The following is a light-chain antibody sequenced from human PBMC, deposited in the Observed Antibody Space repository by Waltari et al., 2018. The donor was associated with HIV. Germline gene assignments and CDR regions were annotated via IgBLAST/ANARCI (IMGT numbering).Light chain of an antibody. V-gene: IGLV1-40*01. Sequence: QSVLTQPPSVSGAPGQRVTISCTGSSSNIGAGYDVHWYQQLPGTAPKVLISGNSNRPSGVPDRFSGSKSGTSASLAITGLQAEDEADYHCQSYDSSLSGVVFGGGTKLTVL. J-gene: IGLJ2*01. CDR2: GNS. CDR1: SSNIGAGYD. CDR3: QSYDSSLSGVV.